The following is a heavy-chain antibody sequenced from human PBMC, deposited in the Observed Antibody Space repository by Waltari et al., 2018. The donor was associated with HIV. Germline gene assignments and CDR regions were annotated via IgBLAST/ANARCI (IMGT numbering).Heavy chain of an antibody. CDR3: ARSYDYGGNPIYYGMDV. D-gene: IGHD4-17*01. CDR2: INPNSGNT. V-gene: IGHV1-8*01. Sequence: QVQLVQSGAEVKKPGASVKVSCKASGYTFTSYDINWVRQATGQGLEGRGWINPNSGNTGYAQKFQGRVTMTRNTAISTAYMELSSLRSEDTAVYYCARSYDYGGNPIYYGMDVWGQGTTVTVSS. J-gene: IGHJ6*02. CDR1: GYTFTSYD.